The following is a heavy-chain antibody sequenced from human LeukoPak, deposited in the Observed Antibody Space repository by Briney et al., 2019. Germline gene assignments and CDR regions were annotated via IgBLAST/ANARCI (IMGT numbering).Heavy chain of an antibody. CDR2: IRYDGSNK. Sequence: GGSLRLSCAASGFTFSSYGMHWVRQAPGKGLEWVAFIRYDGSNKYYADSVKGRFTISRDNSKNTLYLQMNSLRAEDTAVYYGAKLYDYVWGSYRSYDAFDIWGQGTMVTVSS. J-gene: IGHJ3*02. V-gene: IGHV3-30*02. CDR3: AKLYDYVWGSYRSYDAFDI. CDR1: GFTFSSYG. D-gene: IGHD3-16*02.